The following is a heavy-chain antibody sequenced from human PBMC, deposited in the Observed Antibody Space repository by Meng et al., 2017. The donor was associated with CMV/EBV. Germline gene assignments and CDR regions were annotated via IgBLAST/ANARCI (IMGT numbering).Heavy chain of an antibody. V-gene: IGHV4-4*07. J-gene: IGHJ4*02. CDR3: ARGGLYYYDSSGHFDY. CDR1: GGSISSYY. CDR2: IYTSGST. Sequence: QGELHGAGPGLVKPSETLSLTCSVSGGSISSYYWSWSRQPAGKGLEWIGRIYTSGSTNYNPSLKSRVTMSVDTSKNQFSLKLSSVTAADTAVYYCARGGLYYYDSSGHFDYWGQGTLVTVSS. D-gene: IGHD3-22*01.